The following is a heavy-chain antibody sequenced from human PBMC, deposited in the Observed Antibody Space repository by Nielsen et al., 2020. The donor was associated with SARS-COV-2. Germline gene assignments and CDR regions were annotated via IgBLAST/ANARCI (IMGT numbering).Heavy chain of an antibody. CDR3: ATMGYGLMDV. Sequence: GGSLRLSCAASGFTFKNYAMSWVRQAPGKGLEWVSAISGSGEKTYYTDAVKGRFTISRDNAKNSLYLQMNSLRAEDTALYYCATMGYGLMDVWGQGTTVTVSS. D-gene: IGHD5-18*01. J-gene: IGHJ6*02. CDR1: GFTFKNYA. CDR2: ISGSGEKT. V-gene: IGHV3-23*01.